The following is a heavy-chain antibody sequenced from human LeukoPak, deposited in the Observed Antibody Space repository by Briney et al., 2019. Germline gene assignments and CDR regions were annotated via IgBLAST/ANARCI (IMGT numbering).Heavy chain of an antibody. CDR3: ARDSELLWFGEFNFRFDP. V-gene: IGHV1-2*02. Sequence: ASVKVSCKASGYTFTSYYMHWVRQAPGQGLEWMGWINPNSGGTDYAQKFQDRVTMTRDTSITTAYMELSRLRSDDTAVYFCARDSELLWFGEFNFRFDPWGQGTLVTASS. D-gene: IGHD3-10*01. CDR1: GYTFTSYY. CDR2: INPNSGGT. J-gene: IGHJ5*02.